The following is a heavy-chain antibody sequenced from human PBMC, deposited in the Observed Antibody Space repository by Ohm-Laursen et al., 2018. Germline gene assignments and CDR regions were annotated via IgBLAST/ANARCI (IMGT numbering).Heavy chain of an antibody. D-gene: IGHD3-16*02. CDR1: GGSISSGGYY. J-gene: IGHJ4*02. CDR2: IYYSGST. CDR3: ARKPFVIEYYFDY. Sequence: TLSLTCPVSGGSISSGGYYWSWIRQHPGKGLEWIGYIYYSGSTYYNPSLKSRVTISVDTSKNQFSLKLSSVTAADTAVYYCARKPFVIEYYFDYWGQGTLVTVSS. V-gene: IGHV4-31*03.